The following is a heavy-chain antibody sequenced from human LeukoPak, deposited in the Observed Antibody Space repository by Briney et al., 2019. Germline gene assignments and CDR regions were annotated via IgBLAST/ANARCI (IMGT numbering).Heavy chain of an antibody. CDR1: GFTFSSYG. V-gene: IGHV3-33*01. CDR3: ARDYYGSGSYVDY. CDR2: IWYDGSNK. Sequence: GGSLRLSCAASGFTFSSYGMHWVRQAPGKGLEWVAVIWYDGSNKYYADSVKGRFTISRDNSKNTLYLQMNSLRAEDTAVYYCARDYYGSGSYVDYWGQGTLVTVSS. J-gene: IGHJ4*02. D-gene: IGHD3-10*01.